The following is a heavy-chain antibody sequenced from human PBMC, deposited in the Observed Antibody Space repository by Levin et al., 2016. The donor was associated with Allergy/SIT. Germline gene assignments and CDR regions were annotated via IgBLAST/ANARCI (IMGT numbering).Heavy chain of an antibody. V-gene: IGHV3-11*01. CDR2: ISSSGSTI. J-gene: IGHJ6*02. Sequence: GESLKISCAASGFTFSDYYMSWIRQAPGKGLEWVSYISSSGSTIYYADSVKDRFTISRDNAKNSLYLQMNSLRAEDTAVYYCARRRSGRFAYGMDVWGQGTTVTVSS. CDR1: GFTFSDYY. CDR3: ARRRSGRFAYGMDV. D-gene: IGHD1-26*01.